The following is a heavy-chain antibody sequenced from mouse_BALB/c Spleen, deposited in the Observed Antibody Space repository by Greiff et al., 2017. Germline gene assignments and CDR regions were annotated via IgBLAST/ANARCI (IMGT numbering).Heavy chain of an antibody. CDR3: ARYDYDGSYYYAMDY. CDR1: GFSLTSYG. Sequence: QVQLKESGPGLVAPSQSLSITCTVSGFSLTSYGVHWVRQPPGKGLEWLGVIWAGGSTNYNSALMSRLSISKDNSKSQVFLKMNSLQTDDTAMYYCARYDYDGSYYYAMDYWVQGTSVTVSS. CDR2: IWAGGST. J-gene: IGHJ4*01. V-gene: IGHV2-9*02. D-gene: IGHD2-4*01.